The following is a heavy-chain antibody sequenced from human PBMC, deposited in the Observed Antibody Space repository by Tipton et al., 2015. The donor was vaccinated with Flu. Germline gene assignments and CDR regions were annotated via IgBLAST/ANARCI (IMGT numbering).Heavy chain of an antibody. CDR1: GGSVSHYY. CDR2: VYDSGRT. J-gene: IGHJ4*02. D-gene: IGHD1-26*01. Sequence: TLSLTCTVSGGSVSHYYWSWFRQSPGKGLEWIGFVYDSGRTNYNPSLKSRVIMSADTSKNQFSLKLTSVTAADTAVYYCARGGGSFQFDFWGQGTLVTVSS. V-gene: IGHV4-59*02. CDR3: ARGGGSFQFDF.